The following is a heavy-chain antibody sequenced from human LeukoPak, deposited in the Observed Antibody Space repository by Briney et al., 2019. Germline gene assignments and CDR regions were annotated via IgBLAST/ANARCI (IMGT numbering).Heavy chain of an antibody. D-gene: IGHD6-6*01. CDR3: VKLGVGSSSPLYYFDY. V-gene: IGHV3-23*01. J-gene: IGHJ4*02. CDR2: ISGSGGST. CDR1: VFTFSSYA. Sequence: GGSLRLSCAASVFTFSSYAMNWVRQAPGKGLEWVSAISGSGGSTYYADSVKGRFTISRDNSKNTLYLQMNSLRAEDTAVYYCVKLGVGSSSPLYYFDYWGQGTLVPVSS.